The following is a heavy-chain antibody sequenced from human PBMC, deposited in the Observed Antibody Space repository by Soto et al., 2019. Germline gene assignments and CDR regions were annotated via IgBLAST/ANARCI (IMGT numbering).Heavy chain of an antibody. CDR3: ADCPCSSTSCYTAVHY. CDR1: GDTLTKYG. Sequence: ASVKVSCKASGDTLTKYGISWVRRAPGQGLECMGWIRPYTGNTNYAQSLQGRVTLTTDTSTSTAYMELRSLTDDDTAVYYCADCPCSSTSCYTAVHYWG. CDR2: IRPYTGNT. D-gene: IGHD2-2*02. J-gene: IGHJ4*01. V-gene: IGHV1-18*04.